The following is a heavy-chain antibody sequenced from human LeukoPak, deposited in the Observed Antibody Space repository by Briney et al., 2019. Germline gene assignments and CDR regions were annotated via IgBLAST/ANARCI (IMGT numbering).Heavy chain of an antibody. CDR2: IHYSGST. J-gene: IGHJ5*02. D-gene: IGHD1-26*01. Sequence: TSETLSLTCIVSGGSISSYYWSWIRQPPGKGLEWIGYIHYSGSTNYNPSLKSRVTISVDTSKNQFSLNLSSVTAADTAVYYCARDALSYSGSYQTNNWFDPWGQGTLVTVSS. CDR3: ARDALSYSGSYQTNNWFDP. V-gene: IGHV4-59*13. CDR1: GGSISSYY.